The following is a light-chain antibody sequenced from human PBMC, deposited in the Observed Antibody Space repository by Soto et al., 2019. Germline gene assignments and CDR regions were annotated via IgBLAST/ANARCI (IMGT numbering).Light chain of an antibody. Sequence: QSALPQPASVSGSPGQSITISCTGTSSDIGAYNYVSWYQQHPCKAPKLMIYDVNIRPSGVSNRFSGSKSGNTASLTISGLQAEDEADYYCTSWTTSTTMIFGGGTKLTVL. V-gene: IGLV2-14*03. CDR1: SSDIGAYNY. J-gene: IGLJ2*01. CDR3: TSWTTSTTMI. CDR2: DVN.